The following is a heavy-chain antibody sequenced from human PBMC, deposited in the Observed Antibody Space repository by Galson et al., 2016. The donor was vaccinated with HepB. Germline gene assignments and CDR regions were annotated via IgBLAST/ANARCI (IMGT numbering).Heavy chain of an antibody. Sequence: SVKVSCKASGGTFSSYAISWVRQAPGQGLEWMGGIIPIFGTANYARKFQGRVTITADESTSTAYMELSSLRSEDTAVYYCARGLGTIFGVVITDYYYYGMDVWGQGTLVTVSS. V-gene: IGHV1-69*13. D-gene: IGHD3-3*01. CDR3: ARGLGTIFGVVITDYYYYGMDV. CDR2: IIPIFGTA. J-gene: IGHJ6*02. CDR1: GGTFSSYA.